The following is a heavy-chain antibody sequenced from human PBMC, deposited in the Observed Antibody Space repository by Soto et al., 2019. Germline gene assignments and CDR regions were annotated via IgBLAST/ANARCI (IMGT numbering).Heavy chain of an antibody. Sequence: SVKVSCNASGGTFSSYAISWVRHAPGQGLEWMGGIIPIFGTANYAQKFQGRVTITADKSTSTAYMELSSLRSEDTAVYYCARIYGDGAFDIWGQGTMVTVSS. V-gene: IGHV1-69*06. D-gene: IGHD4-17*01. CDR2: IIPIFGTA. CDR1: GGTFSSYA. CDR3: ARIYGDGAFDI. J-gene: IGHJ3*02.